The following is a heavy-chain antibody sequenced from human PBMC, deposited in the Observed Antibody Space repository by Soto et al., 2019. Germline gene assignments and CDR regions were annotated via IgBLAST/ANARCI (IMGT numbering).Heavy chain of an antibody. J-gene: IGHJ4*02. Sequence: ASVKVSCKASGYTFSSYYMHWVRQAPGQGLEWMAVINPSGDTTTYAQKFQGRVTMTRDTSTSTLFMELSSLRSEDTAVYYCARESRSELGTVEYWGQGTLVTVSS. CDR2: INPSGDTT. D-gene: IGHD1-1*01. CDR3: ARESRSELGTVEY. V-gene: IGHV1-46*01. CDR1: GYTFSSYY.